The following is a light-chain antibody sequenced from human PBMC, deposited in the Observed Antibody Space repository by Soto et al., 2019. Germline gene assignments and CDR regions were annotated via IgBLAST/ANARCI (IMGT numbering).Light chain of an antibody. Sequence: QSALTQPASVSGSPGQSITISCTGTSSDVGGYNYVSWYQQHPGKAPKLMIYEVSNRPSGVSNRFSGSKSGNTASLTISGLQAEVEADYYCSSYTSSSIVFGTGTKLTVL. J-gene: IGLJ1*01. CDR1: SSDVGGYNY. CDR2: EVS. V-gene: IGLV2-14*01. CDR3: SSYTSSSIV.